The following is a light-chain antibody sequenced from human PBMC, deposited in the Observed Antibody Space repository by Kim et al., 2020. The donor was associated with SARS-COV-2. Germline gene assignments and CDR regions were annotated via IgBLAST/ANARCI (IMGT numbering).Light chain of an antibody. V-gene: IGKV1-9*01. CDR2: AAS. J-gene: IGKJ1*01. CDR1: QGISSY. CDR3: QQLNSYPRT. Sequence: SASVGDRVTITCRASQGISSYLAWYQQKPWKAPKLLIYAASTLQSGVPSRFSGSGSGTEFTLTISSLQPEDFATYYCQQLNSYPRTFGQGTKVDIK.